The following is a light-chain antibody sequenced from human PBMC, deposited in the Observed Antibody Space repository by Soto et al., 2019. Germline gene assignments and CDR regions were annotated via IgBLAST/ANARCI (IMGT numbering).Light chain of an antibody. CDR2: EVT. Sequence: QSALTQPASVSGSPGQSITISCTGTISDVGTYNLVSWFQQHPGKAPKLMIFEVTERPSGVSNRFSGSKSGNAASLTISGLQSEDEADYYCCSYAGGGSYVFGTGTKLTVL. J-gene: IGLJ1*01. CDR1: ISDVGTYNL. CDR3: CSYAGGGSYV. V-gene: IGLV2-23*02.